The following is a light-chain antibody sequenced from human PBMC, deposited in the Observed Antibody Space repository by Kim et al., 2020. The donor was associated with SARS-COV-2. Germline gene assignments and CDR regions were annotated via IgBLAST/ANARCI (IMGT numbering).Light chain of an antibody. V-gene: IGKV3-20*01. CDR2: AAS. CDR3: QQYGSSPLT. J-gene: IGKJ4*01. CDR1: TSLSSSY. Sequence: SSRERATPTRRARTSLSSSYFSWYQQKPGPAPRLLIYAASSRATGIPDRFSGSGSGTDFTLTISRLQPEDFALYYCQQYGSSPLTFGGGTKVDIK.